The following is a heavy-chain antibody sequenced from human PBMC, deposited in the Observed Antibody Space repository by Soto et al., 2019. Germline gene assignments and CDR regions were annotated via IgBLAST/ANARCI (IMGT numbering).Heavy chain of an antibody. CDR2: ISYDGSNK. CDR3: ARDVVPGIAAAEGWFDP. J-gene: IGHJ5*02. Sequence: QVQLVESGGGVVQPGRSLRLSCAASGFTFSSYAMHWVRQAPGKGLEWVAVISYDGSNKYYADSVKGRFTISRDNSKNTLYLQMNSLRAEDTAVYYCARDVVPGIAAAEGWFDPWGQGTLVTVSS. CDR1: GFTFSSYA. V-gene: IGHV3-30-3*01. D-gene: IGHD6-13*01.